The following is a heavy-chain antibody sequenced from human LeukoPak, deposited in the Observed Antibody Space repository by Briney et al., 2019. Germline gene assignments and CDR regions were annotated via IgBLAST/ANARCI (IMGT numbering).Heavy chain of an antibody. CDR1: GYTFTSYG. V-gene: IGHV1-18*01. CDR2: ISAYNGNT. Sequence: ASVKVSCKASGYTFTSYGISWVRQAPGQGLEWMGWISAYNGNTNYARKLQGRVTMTTDTSTSTAYMELRSLRSDDTAVYYCARVTMVRGVSNYYYGMDVWGQGTTVTVSS. CDR3: ARVTMVRGVSNYYYGMDV. D-gene: IGHD3-10*01. J-gene: IGHJ6*02.